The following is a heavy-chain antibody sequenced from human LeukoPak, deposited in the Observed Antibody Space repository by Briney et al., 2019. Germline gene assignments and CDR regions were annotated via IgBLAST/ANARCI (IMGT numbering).Heavy chain of an antibody. CDR1: GFTFSSYA. J-gene: IGHJ4*02. Sequence: PEGSLRLSCAASGFTFSSYAMSWVRQAPGKGLEWVSAISGSGGSTYYADSVKGRFTISRDNSKNTQYLQMNSLRAEDTALYYCAKDKNDILTGYYSYFDYWGQGTLVTVSS. CDR3: AKDKNDILTGYYSYFDY. CDR2: ISGSGGST. D-gene: IGHD3-9*01. V-gene: IGHV3-23*01.